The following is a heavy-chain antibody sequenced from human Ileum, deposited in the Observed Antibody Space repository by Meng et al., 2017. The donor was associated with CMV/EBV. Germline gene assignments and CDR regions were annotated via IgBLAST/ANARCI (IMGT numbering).Heavy chain of an antibody. CDR3: AKGFLGYGMDV. J-gene: IGHJ6*02. CDR2: IYSGGSST. Sequence: GGSLRLSCAASGFTVSSNYMSWVRQAPGKGLEWVSVIYSGGSSTYYADSVKGRFTISRDNSKNTLYLQMNSLRAEDTAVYYCAKGFLGYGMDVWGQGTTVTVSS. CDR1: GFTVSSNY. D-gene: IGHD3-10*01. V-gene: IGHV3-23*03.